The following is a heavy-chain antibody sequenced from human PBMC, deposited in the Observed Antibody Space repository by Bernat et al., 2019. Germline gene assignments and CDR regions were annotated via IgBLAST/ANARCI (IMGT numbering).Heavy chain of an antibody. CDR3: LKPYDY. CDR1: GFTFSSYV. V-gene: IGHV3-64D*06. CDR2: ISITGGST. Sequence: EVQLVESGGGLVQPGGSLRLSCSASGFTFSSYVMHWVRQAPGKGLEYVSAISITGGSTYYVDSVKGRFTVSRDNSRNTLYLQMSSLRPEDTAVYFCLKPYDYWGRGTLVTVSS. J-gene: IGHJ4*02.